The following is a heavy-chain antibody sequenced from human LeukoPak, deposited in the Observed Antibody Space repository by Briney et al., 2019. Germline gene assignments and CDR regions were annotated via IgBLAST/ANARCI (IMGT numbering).Heavy chain of an antibody. CDR3: ARDQGYDFWSGYYPAQY. Sequence: GGSLRLSCAASGFSFSTYAMHWVRQAPGKGLEWVALIWHDASHTFYTDSVKGRFTISRDNSKNTVYLQMNSLGGEDTAVYYCARDQGYDFWSGYYPAQYWGQGTLVTVSS. D-gene: IGHD3-3*01. CDR1: GFSFSTYA. V-gene: IGHV3-33*01. CDR2: IWHDASHT. J-gene: IGHJ4*02.